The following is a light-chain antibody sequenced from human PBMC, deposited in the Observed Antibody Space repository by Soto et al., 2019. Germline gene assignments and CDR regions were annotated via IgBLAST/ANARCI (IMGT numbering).Light chain of an antibody. Sequence: EIVLAQSPGTLSLSPGERATLSCRASQSVSSNYLAWYQQKPGQAPRLLIYAASSRATGIPDRFSGSGSGTDFTLTISRLEPEDFAVYYFQQYGSSRWTFGQGAKVEV. V-gene: IGKV3-20*01. J-gene: IGKJ1*01. CDR3: QQYGSSRWT. CDR1: QSVSSNY. CDR2: AAS.